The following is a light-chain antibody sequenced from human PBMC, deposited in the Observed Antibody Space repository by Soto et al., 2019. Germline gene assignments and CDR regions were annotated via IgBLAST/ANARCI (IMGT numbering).Light chain of an antibody. CDR2: GAS. CDR1: QSVSSNY. V-gene: IGKV3-20*01. J-gene: IGKJ3*01. Sequence: EIVLTQSPGTLSLSPGERVTLSCRASQSVSSNYVAWYQQTPGQAPRLLIYGASSTATGIPDRFSGGGSGTDFTLPISRLEPEDFAVYYCQQYGSSPFTFGPGNKVDIQ. CDR3: QQYGSSPFT.